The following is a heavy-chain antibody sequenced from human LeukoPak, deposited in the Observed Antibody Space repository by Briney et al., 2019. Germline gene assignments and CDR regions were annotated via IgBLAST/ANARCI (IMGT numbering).Heavy chain of an antibody. V-gene: IGHV1-8*01. D-gene: IGHD3-22*01. CDR3: ATADYYYDSSGYNFDY. Sequence: GASVKVSCKASGYTFTSYDINWVRQATGQGLEWMGWMNPNSGNTGYAQKFQGRVTMTRNTSISTAYMELSSLRSEDTAVYYCATADYYYDSSGYNFDYWGQGTLVTVSS. J-gene: IGHJ4*02. CDR2: MNPNSGNT. CDR1: GYTFTSYD.